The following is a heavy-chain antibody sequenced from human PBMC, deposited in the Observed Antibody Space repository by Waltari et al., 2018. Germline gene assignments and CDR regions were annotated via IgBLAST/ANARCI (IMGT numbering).Heavy chain of an antibody. CDR1: GGTFSSYA. Sequence: QVQLVQSGAEVKKPGSSVKVSCKASGGTFSSYAISWVRRAPGQGLEWMGGIIPIFGTANYAQKFQGRVTITADESTSTAYMELSSLRSEDTAVYYCASRLPYCGGDCYWGFWGQGTLVTVSS. D-gene: IGHD2-21*02. V-gene: IGHV1-69*01. CDR2: IIPIFGTA. CDR3: ASRLPYCGGDCYWGF. J-gene: IGHJ4*02.